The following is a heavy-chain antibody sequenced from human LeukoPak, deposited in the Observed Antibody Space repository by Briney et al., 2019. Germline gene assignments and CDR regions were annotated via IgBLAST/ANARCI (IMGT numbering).Heavy chain of an antibody. D-gene: IGHD3-10*01. CDR2: ISTSSSYI. V-gene: IGHV3-21*01. CDR1: GFTFSSYS. CDR3: ANGANYYGSGSLDY. J-gene: IGHJ4*02. Sequence: GGSLRLSCAAYGFTFSSYSMNWVRQAPGKGLEWVSFISTSSSYIYYADSVKGRFTISRDNSKNTLYLQMNSLRAEDTAVYYCANGANYYGSGSLDYWGQGTLVTVSS.